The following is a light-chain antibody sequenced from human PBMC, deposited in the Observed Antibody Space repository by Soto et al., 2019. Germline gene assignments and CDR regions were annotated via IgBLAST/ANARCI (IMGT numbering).Light chain of an antibody. CDR3: EAWDDSLNGHV. Sequence: QTVVTQEPSFSVSPGGTVTLTCALSSGSVSAAYYPSWYLQTPGQAPRTLIHSTNLRSSGVPDRFSGSILGNKAALTITGAQADDESDYYCEAWDDSLNGHVFGGGTQLTVL. CDR1: SGSVSAAYY. J-gene: IGLJ3*02. V-gene: IGLV8-61*01. CDR2: STN.